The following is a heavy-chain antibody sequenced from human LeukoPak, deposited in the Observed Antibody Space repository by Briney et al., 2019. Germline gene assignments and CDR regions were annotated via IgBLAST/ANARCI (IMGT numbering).Heavy chain of an antibody. D-gene: IGHD3-3*01. CDR3: AVITIFGVVTRPQFDY. J-gene: IGHJ4*02. CDR2: IIPILGIA. Sequence: GASVKVSCKASGGTFSSYTISWVRQAPGQGLEWMGRIIPILGIANYAQKFQGRVTITADKSTSTAYMELSSLRSEDTAVYYCAVITIFGVVTRPQFDYWGQGTLVTVSS. CDR1: GGTFSSYT. V-gene: IGHV1-69*02.